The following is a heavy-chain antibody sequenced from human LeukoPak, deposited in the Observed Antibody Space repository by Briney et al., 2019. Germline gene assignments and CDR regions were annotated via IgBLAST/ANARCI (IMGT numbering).Heavy chain of an antibody. D-gene: IGHD3-10*01. CDR2: LYWDDDK. CDR3: AHPYYYGSGSYASAFHL. Sequence: SGPTRVKPTQTLTLTCTFSGFSLITSGVGVGWIRQPPGKAVEGLAVLYWDDDKRYSPSLKSRLTITKDTSKNQVVLTMTNVGPVDTATYYCAHPYYYGSGSYASAFHLWGQGTLVTVSS. CDR1: GFSLITSGVG. J-gene: IGHJ3*01. V-gene: IGHV2-5*02.